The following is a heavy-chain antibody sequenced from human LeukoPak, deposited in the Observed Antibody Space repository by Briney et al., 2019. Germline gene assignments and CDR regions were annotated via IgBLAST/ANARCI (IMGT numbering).Heavy chain of an antibody. CDR3: ARGSAGWQHLDLNWFDP. Sequence: SVKVSCKASGYSFVFFGVSWVRQAPGQGLEWMGGIIPIFGTANYAQKFQGRVTITAGESTSTAYMELSSLRSEDTAVYYCARGSAGWQHLDLNWFDPWGQGTLVTVSS. CDR2: IIPIFGTA. CDR1: GYSFVFFG. D-gene: IGHD2-15*01. J-gene: IGHJ5*02. V-gene: IGHV1-69*13.